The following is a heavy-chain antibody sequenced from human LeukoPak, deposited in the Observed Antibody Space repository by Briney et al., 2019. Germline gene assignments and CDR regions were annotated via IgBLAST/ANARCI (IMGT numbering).Heavy chain of an antibody. CDR3: ARDRWFGDEDSFDI. Sequence: GRSQRLSCAASGFTFSTYGMHWVRQAPGKGLEWVAVVWYDGSNKYYADSVKGRFTVSRDNSKNTLYLQMNSLRAEDTAICYCARDRWFGDEDSFDIWGQGTIVPVSA. CDR1: GFTFSTYG. V-gene: IGHV3-33*01. J-gene: IGHJ3*02. CDR2: VWYDGSNK. D-gene: IGHD3-10*01.